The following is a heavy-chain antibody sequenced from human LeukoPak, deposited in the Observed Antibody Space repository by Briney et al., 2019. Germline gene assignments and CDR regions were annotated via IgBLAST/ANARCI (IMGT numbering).Heavy chain of an antibody. J-gene: IGHJ4*02. V-gene: IGHV3-7*03. CDR1: GFTFSSCW. CDR2: IKQDGSEK. Sequence: GGSLRLSCAASGFTFSSCWMSWVRQAPGRGLEWVANIKQDGSEKYYVDSVKGRFTISRDNAKNSLYLQMNSLRAEDTAVYYCSRRYFDYWGQGTLVTVSS. CDR3: SRRYFDY.